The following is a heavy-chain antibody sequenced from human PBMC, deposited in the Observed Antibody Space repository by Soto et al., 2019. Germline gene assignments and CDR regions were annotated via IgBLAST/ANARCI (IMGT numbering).Heavy chain of an antibody. Sequence: ASLKVSCKAYGYTFTGYFIHWVRQAPGQGLEWMGWINPNSGATKYAQKFQGRVTMTRDTSIRTAYMELSSLSSDDTAVYYCARGGGTTLAPLPWGQGTPVTVSS. J-gene: IGHJ5*02. CDR3: ARGGGTTLAPLP. CDR1: GYTFTGYF. CDR2: INPNSGAT. D-gene: IGHD3-16*01. V-gene: IGHV1-2*02.